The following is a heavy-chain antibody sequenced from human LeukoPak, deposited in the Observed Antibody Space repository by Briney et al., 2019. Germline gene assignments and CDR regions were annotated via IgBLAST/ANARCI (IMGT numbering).Heavy chain of an antibody. CDR2: IYPGDSDT. V-gene: IGHV5-51*01. J-gene: IGHJ4*02. CDR1: GYNFPRHW. D-gene: IGHD3-22*01. CDR3: ARHVGHFDSGYPNY. Sequence: GESLKISCATSGYNFPRHWIGWVRQMPGKGLEWMGIIYPGDSDTGYSPSFQGQVTISADESISTAYLQWSSLKASDTAMYYCARHVGHFDSGYPNYWGQGTLVTVSS.